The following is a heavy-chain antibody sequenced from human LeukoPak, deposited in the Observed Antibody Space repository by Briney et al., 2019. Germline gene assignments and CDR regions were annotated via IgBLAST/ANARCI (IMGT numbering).Heavy chain of an antibody. CDR3: ATYPPSSVPAADY. Sequence: GRSLRLSCAASGFTFNSHAMHWVRQVPGKGLERVAVIWYDESNKYYADSVKGRFTISRDNSKITLFLQMNSLRAEDTAVYYCATYPPSSVPAADYWGQGTLVTVSS. CDR1: GFTFNSHA. J-gene: IGHJ4*02. D-gene: IGHD2-2*01. V-gene: IGHV3-33*01. CDR2: IWYDESNK.